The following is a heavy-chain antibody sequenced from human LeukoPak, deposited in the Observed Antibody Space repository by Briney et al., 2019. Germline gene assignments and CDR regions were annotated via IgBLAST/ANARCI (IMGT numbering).Heavy chain of an antibody. CDR2: INPNSGGT. D-gene: IGHD4-17*01. CDR1: GYTFTGYY. CDR3: AISGLYGDYVALRFDP. J-gene: IGHJ5*02. V-gene: IGHV1-2*02. Sequence: ASVKVSCKASGYTFTGYYMHWVRQAPGQGLEWMGWINPNSGGTNYAQKFQGRITMTRDTSISTAYMELSRLRSDDTAVYYCAISGLYGDYVALRFDPWGQGTLVTVSS.